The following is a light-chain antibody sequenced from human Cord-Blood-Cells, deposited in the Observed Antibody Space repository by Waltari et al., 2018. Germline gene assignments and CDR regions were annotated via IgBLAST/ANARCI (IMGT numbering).Light chain of an antibody. Sequence: QSALTQPAPVSGPPEQSLTISCTGTSSDVGGYTLASCYQQNPGKAPKLMFYDVSNRPSGVSNRFSGSKSGNTASLTISGLQAEDEADYYCSSYTSSSTDVFRTGTKVTVL. CDR1: SSDVGGYTL. CDR2: DVS. J-gene: IGLJ1*01. CDR3: SSYTSSSTDV. V-gene: IGLV2-14*01.